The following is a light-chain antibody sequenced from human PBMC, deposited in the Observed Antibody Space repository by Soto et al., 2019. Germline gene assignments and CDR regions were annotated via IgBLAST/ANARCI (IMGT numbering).Light chain of an antibody. CDR1: NSDVGGYNC. Sequence: QSALTQPASVSGSPGQSITISCTGTNSDVGGYNCVSWYQQHPGKAPKLMIYDVSNRPSGVSNRFSGSKSGNTASLNISGLQAEDEADYYCSSYTCSSIPYVFGIGTKLTV. CDR3: SSYTCSSIPYV. CDR2: DVS. J-gene: IGLJ1*01. V-gene: IGLV2-14*01.